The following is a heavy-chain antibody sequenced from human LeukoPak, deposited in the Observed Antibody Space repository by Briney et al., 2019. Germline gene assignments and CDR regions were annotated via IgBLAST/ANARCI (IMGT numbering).Heavy chain of an antibody. D-gene: IGHD1-1*01. J-gene: IGHJ6*03. CDR2: INHSGST. CDR3: ARGRSSRYSHQGYYYYMDV. CDR1: GGSFSSYY. V-gene: IGHV4-34*01. Sequence: PSETLSLTCAVYGGSFSSYYWSWIRQPPGKGLEWIGEINHSGSTNYNPSLKSRVTISVDTSKNQFSLKLSSVTAADTAVYYCARGRSSRYSHQGYYYYMDVWGKGTTVTVSS.